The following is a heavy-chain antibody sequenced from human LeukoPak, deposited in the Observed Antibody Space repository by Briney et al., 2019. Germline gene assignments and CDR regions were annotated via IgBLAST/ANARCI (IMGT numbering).Heavy chain of an antibody. CDR3: ARGPDYYDSSGYYFHHLDY. CDR2: INPNSGDT. V-gene: IGHV1-2*02. D-gene: IGHD3-22*01. CDR1: GYTFTAYY. Sequence: ASLKVSCKASGYTFTAYYMHWVRQAPGQGLEWMGWINPNSGDTNYARKFQGRVTMTRDTSISTAYMELSRLRSDDTAVYYCARGPDYYDSSGYYFHHLDYWGQGTLVTVSS. J-gene: IGHJ4*02.